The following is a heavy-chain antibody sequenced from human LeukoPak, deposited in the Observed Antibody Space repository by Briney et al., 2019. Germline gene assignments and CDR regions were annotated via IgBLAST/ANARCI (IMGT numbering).Heavy chain of an antibody. V-gene: IGHV3-53*04. CDR3: AKSRSSLGPSSLDY. CDR2: IYSGGST. D-gene: IGHD6-6*01. CDR1: GFIFSSNY. Sequence: GGSLRLSCAASGFIFSSNYISWVRQAPGKGLQWVSVIYSGGSTFYSASVKGRFPISRHDSKNTVYLQMNSLRTEDTAVYYCAKSRSSLGPSSLDYWGQGALVTVSS. J-gene: IGHJ4*02.